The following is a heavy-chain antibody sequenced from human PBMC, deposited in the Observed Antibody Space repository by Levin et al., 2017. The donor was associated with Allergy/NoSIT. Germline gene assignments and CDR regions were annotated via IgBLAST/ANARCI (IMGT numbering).Heavy chain of an antibody. CDR3: ARAAPWGYYGNRGPDY. J-gene: IGHJ4*02. D-gene: IGHD3-10*01. CDR1: GASVNSADYY. CDR2: IYYTGSS. V-gene: IGHV4-61*08. Sequence: SQTLSLTCSVSGASVNSADYYWSWIRQPPGKGLEWIGYIYYTGSSHHNPSLKSRVALSVDTSKNQFSLKLTSVTPADTAGYYCARAAPWGYYGNRGPDYWGQGTLVTVSS.